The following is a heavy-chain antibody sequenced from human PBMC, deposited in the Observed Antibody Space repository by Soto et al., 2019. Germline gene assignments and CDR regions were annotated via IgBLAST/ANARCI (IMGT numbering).Heavy chain of an antibody. CDR2: ISYDGSNK. Sequence: PGGSLRLSCAASGFTFSSYAMHWVRQAPGKGLEWVAVISYDGSNKYYADSVKGRFTISRDNSKNTLYLQMNSLRAEDTAVYYCASNLGYCSSTSCPLPDYWGQGTQVTVSS. J-gene: IGHJ4*02. CDR3: ASNLGYCSSTSCPLPDY. V-gene: IGHV3-30-3*01. D-gene: IGHD2-2*01. CDR1: GFTFSSYA.